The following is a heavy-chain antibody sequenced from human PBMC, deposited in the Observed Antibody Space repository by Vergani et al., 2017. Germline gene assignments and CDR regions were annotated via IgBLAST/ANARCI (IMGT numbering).Heavy chain of an antibody. J-gene: IGHJ3*02. V-gene: IGHV4-31*03. CDR3: ARLISMTTVTVDAFDI. Sequence: QVQLQESGPGLVKPSQTLSLTCTVSGGSISSGGYYWSWIRQHPGKGLEWIGYIYYSGSTYYNPSLKSRVTISVDTSKNQFSLKLSSVTAADTAVYYCARLISMTTVTVDAFDIWGQGTMVTVSS. CDR2: IYYSGST. CDR1: GGSISSGGYY. D-gene: IGHD4-11*01.